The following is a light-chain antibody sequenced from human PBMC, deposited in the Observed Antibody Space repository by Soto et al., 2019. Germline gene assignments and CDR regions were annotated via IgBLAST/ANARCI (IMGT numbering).Light chain of an antibody. V-gene: IGLV2-8*01. CDR2: EVT. J-gene: IGLJ2*01. Sequence: QSALTQPPSASGSPGQSVTISCTGTSSDIGGYNFVSWYQQHPGKAPKLLIYEVTRRPSGVPDRFSGSKSGNTASLTVSGLQAEDEADYFCSSYADSNSLVFAGGTQLTVL. CDR3: SSYADSNSLV. CDR1: SSDIGGYNF.